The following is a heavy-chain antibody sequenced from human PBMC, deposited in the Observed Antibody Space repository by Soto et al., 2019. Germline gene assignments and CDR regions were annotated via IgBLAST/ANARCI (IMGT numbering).Heavy chain of an antibody. Sequence: EVQLLESGGGLVQPGGSLRLSCAAAGFTFNSYTMSWVRQAPGKGLEWVSSISGSGGTTYYADSVKGRFTISRDNSKNTLYLEMNNPRAEDTAVYYGERFGIATPGGLDYWGQGTLVTVSS. CDR1: GFTFNSYT. V-gene: IGHV3-23*01. CDR3: ERFGIATPGGLDY. J-gene: IGHJ4*02. D-gene: IGHD6-13*01. CDR2: ISGSGGTT.